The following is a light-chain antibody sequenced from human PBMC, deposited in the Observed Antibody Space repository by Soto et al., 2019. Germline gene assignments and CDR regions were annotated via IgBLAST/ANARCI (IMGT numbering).Light chain of an antibody. J-gene: IGLJ1*01. CDR2: GVT. CDR1: SSDVGGYNY. Sequence: QSALTQPASVSGSPGQSITISCTGTSSDVGGYNYVSWYQQRPGKAPKLMIYGVTNRPSGVSSRFSGSRSGNTASLTISGLQAEDEAEYFCNSHTSSSTFVFGTGTKLTVL. V-gene: IGLV2-14*01. CDR3: NSHTSSSTFV.